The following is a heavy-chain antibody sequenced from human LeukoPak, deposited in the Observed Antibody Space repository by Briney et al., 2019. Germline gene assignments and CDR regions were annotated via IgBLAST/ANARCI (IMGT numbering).Heavy chain of an antibody. CDR1: GFTFSSYA. CDR2: ISGSGGSI. Sequence: PGGSLRLSCAASGFTFSSYAMSWVRQAPGKGLEWVSSISGSGGSIYYADSVKDRFTISRDNSKSTLYLQMNSLRAEDTAIYYCAKEAVAAAGPFDYWGQGTLVTVSS. CDR3: AKEAVAAAGPFDY. V-gene: IGHV3-23*01. J-gene: IGHJ4*02. D-gene: IGHD6-13*01.